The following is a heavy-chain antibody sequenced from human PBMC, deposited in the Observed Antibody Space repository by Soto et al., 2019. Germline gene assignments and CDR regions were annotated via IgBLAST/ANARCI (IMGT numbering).Heavy chain of an antibody. D-gene: IGHD6-19*01. J-gene: IGHJ4*02. CDR2: TYYRSKWYN. Sequence: SQTLSLTCAISGDSVSNNNAAWNWIRQSPSRGLEWLGRTYYRSKWYNDSAVSVRSRITINPDTSKNQISLQLNSVTPEDTAVYYCARGKSGIAGALLGYWGQGILVTVSS. V-gene: IGHV6-1*01. CDR3: ARGKSGIAGALLGY. CDR1: GDSVSNNNAA.